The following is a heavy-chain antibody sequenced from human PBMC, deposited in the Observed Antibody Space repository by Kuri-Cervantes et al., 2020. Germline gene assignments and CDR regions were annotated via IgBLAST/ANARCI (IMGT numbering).Heavy chain of an antibody. D-gene: IGHD3-3*01. CDR3: ARRVEWRLGSWLDY. CDR2: ISSSSSYI. J-gene: IGHJ4*02. Sequence: GGSLRLSCAASGLTFSTYAMHWVRQAPGKGLEWVSSISSSSSYIYYADSVKGRFTISRDNAKNSLYLQMNSLRAEDTAVYYCARRVEWRLGSWLDYWGQGTLVTVSS. CDR1: GLTFSTYA. V-gene: IGHV3-21*01.